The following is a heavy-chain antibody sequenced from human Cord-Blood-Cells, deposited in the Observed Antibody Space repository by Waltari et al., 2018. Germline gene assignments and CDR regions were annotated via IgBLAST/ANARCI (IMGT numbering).Heavy chain of an antibody. D-gene: IGHD5-12*01. CDR3: ARVHLARAPDYYYYGMDV. V-gene: IGHV1-8*01. J-gene: IGHJ6*02. CDR1: GYTFTSYD. Sequence: QVQLVQSGAEVQKPGASVKVSCKAAGYTFTSYDINWVRQHTGQGLEWMGWMTPYSGNTGYAQKFQGRITMTRNTSISTAYMELSSLRSEDTAVYYCARVHLARAPDYYYYGMDVWGQGTTVTVSS. CDR2: MTPYSGNT.